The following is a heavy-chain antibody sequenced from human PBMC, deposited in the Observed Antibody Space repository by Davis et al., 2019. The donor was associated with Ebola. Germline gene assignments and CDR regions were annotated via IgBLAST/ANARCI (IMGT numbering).Heavy chain of an antibody. CDR3: ARLGRWLQLEAWFDP. V-gene: IGHV4-4*07. D-gene: IGHD5-24*01. CDR1: GGSISSYY. CDR2: IYTSGST. Sequence: PSETLSLTCTVSGGSISSYYWSWIRQPPGKGLEWIGRIYTSGSTNYNPSLKSRVTMSVDTSKNQFSLKLSSVTAADTAVYYCARLGRWLQLEAWFDPWGQGTLVTVSS. J-gene: IGHJ5*02.